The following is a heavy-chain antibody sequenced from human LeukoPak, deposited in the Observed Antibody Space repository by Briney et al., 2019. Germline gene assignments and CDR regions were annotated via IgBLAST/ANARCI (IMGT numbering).Heavy chain of an antibody. CDR1: GYTFTSYG. CDR2: ISAYNGNT. Sequence: GASVTVSCKASGYTFTSYGISWVRQAPGQGLEWMGWISAYNGNTNYAQKLQGRVTMTTDTSTSTAYMELRSLRSDDTAVYYCASPTPHEYSSSLGAFDIWGQGTMVTVSS. D-gene: IGHD6-6*01. CDR3: ASPTPHEYSSSLGAFDI. V-gene: IGHV1-18*01. J-gene: IGHJ3*02.